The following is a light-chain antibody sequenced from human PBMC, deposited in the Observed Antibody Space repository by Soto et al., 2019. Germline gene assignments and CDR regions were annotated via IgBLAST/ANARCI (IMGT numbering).Light chain of an antibody. CDR1: SSDVGSYNL. J-gene: IGLJ1*01. CDR3: CSYAGSSTFLCV. V-gene: IGLV2-23*02. Sequence: QSALTQPASVSGSPGQSITISCTGTSSDVGSYNLVSWYQQHPGKAPKLMIYEVSKRPSGVSNRFSGSKSGNTASLTISGLQAEDEADYYCCSYAGSSTFLCVFGTGTKVPVL. CDR2: EVS.